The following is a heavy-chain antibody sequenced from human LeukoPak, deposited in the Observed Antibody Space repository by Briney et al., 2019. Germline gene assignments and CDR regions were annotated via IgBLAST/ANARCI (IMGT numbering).Heavy chain of an antibody. CDR1: GYSISSSNY. CDR2: IYYSGGI. J-gene: IGHJ3*02. CDR3: ARKATTGPTKAAFDI. D-gene: IGHD4-17*01. Sequence: SETLSLTCAVSGYSISSSNYWAWIRQPPGKGLEWIGHIYYSGGIYYNPSLKSRVTMSVDTSKNQFSLKLSSVTAVDTAVYYCARKATTGPTKAAFDIWGQGTMVTVSS. V-gene: IGHV4-28*05.